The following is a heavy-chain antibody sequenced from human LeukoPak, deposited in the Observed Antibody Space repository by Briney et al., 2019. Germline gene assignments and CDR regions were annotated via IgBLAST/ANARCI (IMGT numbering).Heavy chain of an antibody. CDR3: ARGCSSTSCPGPYYGMDV. V-gene: IGHV4-34*01. CDR1: GGSFSGYY. CDR2: INHSGST. J-gene: IGHJ6*02. Sequence: TPSETLSLTCAVYGGSFSGYYWSWIRQPPGKGLEWIGEINHSGSTNYNPSLKSRVTISVDTSKNQFSLKLSSVTAADTAVYYCARGCSSTSCPGPYYGMDVWGQGTTVTVSS. D-gene: IGHD2-2*01.